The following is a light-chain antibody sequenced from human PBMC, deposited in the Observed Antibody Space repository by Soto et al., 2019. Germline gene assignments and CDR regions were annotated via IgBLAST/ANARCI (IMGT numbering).Light chain of an antibody. Sequence: QSVLTQSPSASASLGASVKLTCTLSSGHRSYAIAWHQQQPEKGPRYLMNLNSDGSHSKGDGIPDRFSGSSSGAERYLTISSLQSEDEADYYCQTWGTGIQVFGGGTKLTVL. CDR2: LNSDGSH. V-gene: IGLV4-69*01. CDR3: QTWGTGIQV. CDR1: SGHRSYA. J-gene: IGLJ2*01.